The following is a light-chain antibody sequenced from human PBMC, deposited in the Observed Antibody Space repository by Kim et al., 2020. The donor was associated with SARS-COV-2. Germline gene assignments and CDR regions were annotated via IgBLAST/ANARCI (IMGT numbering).Light chain of an antibody. CDR3: QVWDSSSDHVV. J-gene: IGLJ2*01. Sequence: PGKTARITCGGNNIGSKSVHWYQQRPGQAPVLVIYYDSDRPSGIPERFSGSNSENTATLTISRVEAGDEADYYCQVWDSSSDHVVFGGGTQLTVL. CDR1: NIGSKS. CDR2: YDS. V-gene: IGLV3-21*04.